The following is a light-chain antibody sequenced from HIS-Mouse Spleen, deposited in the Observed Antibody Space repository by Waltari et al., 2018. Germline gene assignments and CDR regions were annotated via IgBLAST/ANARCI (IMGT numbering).Light chain of an antibody. J-gene: IGLJ3*02. CDR3: AAWDDSLSGPV. CDR1: SSHIGSNY. Sequence: QSVLTQPPSASGTPGQRVTISCSGCSSHIGSNYVSWYQQLPGTAPKLLIYRNNQRPSGVPDRFSGSKSGTSASLAISGLRSEDEADYYCAAWDDSLSGPVFGGGTKLTVL. V-gene: IGLV1-47*01. CDR2: RNN.